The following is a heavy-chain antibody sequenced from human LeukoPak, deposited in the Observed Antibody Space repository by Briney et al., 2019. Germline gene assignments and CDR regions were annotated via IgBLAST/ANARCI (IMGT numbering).Heavy chain of an antibody. Sequence: GRSLRLSCAASGFTFDDYAMHWVRQAPGKGLEWVSGISWNSGSIGYADSVKGRFTISRDNTKNSLYLQMNSLRAEDTALYYCAKDKEEWLSGFGYWGQGTLVTVSS. CDR2: ISWNSGSI. J-gene: IGHJ4*02. CDR3: AKDKEEWLSGFGY. CDR1: GFTFDDYA. V-gene: IGHV3-9*01. D-gene: IGHD3-3*01.